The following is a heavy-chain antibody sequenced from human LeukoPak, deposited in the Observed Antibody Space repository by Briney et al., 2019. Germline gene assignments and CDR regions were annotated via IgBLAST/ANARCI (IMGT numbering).Heavy chain of an antibody. D-gene: IGHD6-13*01. Sequence: SETLSLTCAVSGGSISSGGYSWSWIRQPPGKGLEWIGYIYHSGSTYYNPSLKSRVTISVDRSKNQFSLKLSSVTAADTAVYYCARGELEGWYFDLWGRGTLVTVSS. J-gene: IGHJ2*01. CDR3: ARGELEGWYFDL. V-gene: IGHV4-30-2*01. CDR2: IYHSGST. CDR1: GGSISSGGYS.